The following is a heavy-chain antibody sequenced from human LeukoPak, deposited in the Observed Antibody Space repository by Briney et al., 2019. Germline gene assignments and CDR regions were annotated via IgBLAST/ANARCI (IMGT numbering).Heavy chain of an antibody. V-gene: IGHV4-4*09. CDR1: GGSIISYY. J-gene: IGHJ5*02. Sequence: SETLSLTCTVSGGSIISYYSSWIRQPPGQGLEWIAYIYNNGYTNYNPSLESRVPISVDTSKNQFSLKVSSVTAADTAVYYCAKRLGPNSGNYDWFDPWGQGTLVTVSS. CDR2: IYNNGYT. D-gene: IGHD1-26*01. CDR3: AKRLGPNSGNYDWFDP.